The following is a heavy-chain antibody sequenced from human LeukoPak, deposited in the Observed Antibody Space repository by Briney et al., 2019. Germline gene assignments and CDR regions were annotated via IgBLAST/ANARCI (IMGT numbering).Heavy chain of an antibody. CDR1: GGSISSGGHY. CDR2: IYHSGST. J-gene: IGHJ4*02. Sequence: PSQTLSLTCTVSGGSISSGGHYWSWIRQPPGKGLEWIGYIYHSGSTYYNPSLKSRVTISVDRSKNQFSLKLSSVTAADTAVYYCTRETSSRYFDYWGQGTLVTVSS. V-gene: IGHV4-30-2*01. CDR3: TRETSSRYFDY.